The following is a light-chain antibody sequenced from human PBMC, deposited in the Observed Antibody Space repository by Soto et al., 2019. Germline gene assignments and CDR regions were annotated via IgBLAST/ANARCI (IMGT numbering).Light chain of an antibody. CDR3: SSYTTSDTWV. V-gene: IGLV2-14*01. Sequence: QSALAQPASVSGSPGQSVTISCTGTSXDIGAYNHVSWYQQYPGKAPTLMIYEVTNRPSGVSSRFSGSKSGNTASLTISGLQAEDEGDYYCSSYTTSDTWVFGGGTKVTVL. CDR1: SXDIGAYNH. J-gene: IGLJ3*02. CDR2: EVT.